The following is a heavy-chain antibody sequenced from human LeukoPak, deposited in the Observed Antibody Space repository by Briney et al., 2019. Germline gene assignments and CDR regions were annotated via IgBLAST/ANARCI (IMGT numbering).Heavy chain of an antibody. Sequence: GGSLRLSCAASGFTFSSYGMSWVRQAPGKGLEWVSAISGSGGSTYYADSVKGRFTISRDKSKNTLYLQMNSLRAEDTAVYYCARDGGWLQLDAFDNWGQGTMVTVSS. CDR2: ISGSGGST. CDR3: ARDGGWLQLDAFDN. V-gene: IGHV3-23*01. CDR1: GFTFSSYG. D-gene: IGHD5-24*01. J-gene: IGHJ3*02.